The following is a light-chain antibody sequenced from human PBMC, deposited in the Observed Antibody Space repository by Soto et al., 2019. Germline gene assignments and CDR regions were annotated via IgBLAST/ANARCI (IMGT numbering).Light chain of an antibody. J-gene: IGLJ3*02. Sequence: QSVLTQPPSVSGAPGQRVTISCTGSSSNVGAGYDVHWYQQLPGTAPKLLIYGNSNRPSGVPDRFSGSKSGTSASLAITGLKAEDEADYYCQSYDGSRGWVFGGGTKLPS. CDR2: GNS. V-gene: IGLV1-40*01. CDR1: SSNVGAGYD. CDR3: QSYDGSRGWV.